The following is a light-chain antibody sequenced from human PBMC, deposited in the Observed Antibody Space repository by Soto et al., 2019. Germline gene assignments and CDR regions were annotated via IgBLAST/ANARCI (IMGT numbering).Light chain of an antibody. V-gene: IGLV1-40*01. CDR1: SSNIGAGYD. J-gene: IGLJ2*01. Sequence: QPVLTQPPSVSGAPGQRVTISCTGSSSNIGAGYDVHWYQQLPGTAPKLLIYGNSNRPSGVPDRFSGSKSDTSASLAITGLQAEDEADYYCQSYDSSLSGSGVFGGGTQLTVL. CDR3: QSYDSSLSGSGV. CDR2: GNS.